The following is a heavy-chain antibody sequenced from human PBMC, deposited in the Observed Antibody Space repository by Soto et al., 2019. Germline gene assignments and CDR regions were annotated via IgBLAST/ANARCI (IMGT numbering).Heavy chain of an antibody. Sequence: QVQLVQSGAEVKKPGASVKVSCKASAYTFTSYTMHWMRQAPGQSLEWMGWINAGNGNTKYSQKFQGRVTITRDTTASTADMELSILRSEDTAVYYCARGSGPNDAFDIWGQGTMVTVSS. CDR1: AYTFTSYT. CDR3: ARGSGPNDAFDI. J-gene: IGHJ3*02. D-gene: IGHD7-27*01. V-gene: IGHV1-3*01. CDR2: INAGNGNT.